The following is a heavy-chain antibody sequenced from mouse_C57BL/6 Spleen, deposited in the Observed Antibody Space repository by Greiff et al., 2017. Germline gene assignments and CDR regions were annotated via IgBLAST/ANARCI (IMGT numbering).Heavy chain of an antibody. D-gene: IGHD1-1*01. CDR2: IRNKANGYTT. V-gene: IGHV7-3*01. CDR1: GFTFTDYY. Sequence: EVKLVESGGGLVQPGGSLSLSCAASGFTFTDYYMSWVRQPPGKALEWLGFIRNKANGYTTEYSASVKGRFTISRDNSQSILYLQMNALRAEDSATYYCARSYYGSSYVGFAYWGQGTLVTVSA. J-gene: IGHJ3*01. CDR3: ARSYYGSSYVGFAY.